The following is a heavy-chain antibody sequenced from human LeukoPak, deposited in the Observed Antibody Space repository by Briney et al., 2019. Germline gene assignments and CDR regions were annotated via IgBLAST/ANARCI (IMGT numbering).Heavy chain of an antibody. CDR3: ARYGRDYDFWSGAVGDY. V-gene: IGHV3-7*01. CDR2: IKQDGSEK. Sequence: GGSLGLSCAASGFTFSNFWMSWVRQAPGKGLEWVANIKQDGSEKYYVDSVKGRFTISRDNAKNSLYLQMNSLRVEDTAVYYCARYGRDYDFWSGAVGDYWGQGTLVTVSS. D-gene: IGHD3-3*01. J-gene: IGHJ4*02. CDR1: GFTFSNFW.